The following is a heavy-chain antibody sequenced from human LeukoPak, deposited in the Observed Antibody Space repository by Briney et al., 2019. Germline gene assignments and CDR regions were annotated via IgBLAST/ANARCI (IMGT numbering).Heavy chain of an antibody. CDR1: GDSINTNIYY. Sequence: SETLSLTCTVSGDSINTNIYYWGWIRQPPGKGLEWIGHVYYSGSTYSSPSLKGRVTILLDTSNNHFSLRLSSVTAADTAVYYCGRSAGFVHFDHWGQGTLVTVSS. V-gene: IGHV4-39*07. D-gene: IGHD3-16*01. CDR2: VYYSGST. J-gene: IGHJ4*02. CDR3: GRSAGFVHFDH.